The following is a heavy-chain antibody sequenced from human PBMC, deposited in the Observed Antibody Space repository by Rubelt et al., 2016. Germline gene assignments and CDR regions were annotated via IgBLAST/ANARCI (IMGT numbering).Heavy chain of an antibody. CDR3: ARDQSIDFWSGYYVGNWFDP. D-gene: IGHD3-3*01. CDR2: IYYSGST. CDR1: GGSISSSSYY. V-gene: IGHV4-39*07. J-gene: IGHJ5*02. Sequence: QLQLQESGPGLVKPSETLSLTCTVSGGSISSSSYYWGWIRQPPGKGLEWIGSIYYSGSTYYNPSLKSRVTISVDTSKNQVALTLSSVPAADTAGDYCARDQSIDFWSGYYVGNWFDPWGQGTLVTVSS.